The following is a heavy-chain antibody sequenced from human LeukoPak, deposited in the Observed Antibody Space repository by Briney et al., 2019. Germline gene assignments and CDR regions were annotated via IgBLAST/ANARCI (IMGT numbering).Heavy chain of an antibody. CDR3: ARVIGDVDTGVYDAFDI. V-gene: IGHV1-8*01. J-gene: IGHJ3*02. CDR2: MNPNSGNT. D-gene: IGHD5-18*01. Sequence: ASVKVSCKASGYTFTSYDINWVRQATGQGPEWMGWMNPNSGNTGYAQKFQGRVTMTRNTSISTAYMELSSLRSEDTAVYYCARVIGDVDTGVYDAFDIWGQGTMVTVSS. CDR1: GYTFTSYD.